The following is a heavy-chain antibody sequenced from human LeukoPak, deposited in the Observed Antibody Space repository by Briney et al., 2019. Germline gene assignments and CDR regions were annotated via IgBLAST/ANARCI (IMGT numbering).Heavy chain of an antibody. J-gene: IGHJ4*02. CDR1: GFTVSSNY. CDR3: ARNFALDY. Sequence: GGSLRLSCAASGFTVSSNYMTWVRQAPGKGLERVSVIYSGGSTYYADSVKGRFTISSDNSKNTLFLQMNSLRAEDTAVYYCARNFALDYWGQGTLVTVSS. CDR2: IYSGGST. V-gene: IGHV3-53*01.